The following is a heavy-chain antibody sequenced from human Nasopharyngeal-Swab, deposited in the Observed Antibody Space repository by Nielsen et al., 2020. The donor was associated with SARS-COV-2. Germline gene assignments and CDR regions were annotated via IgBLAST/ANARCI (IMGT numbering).Heavy chain of an antibody. J-gene: IGHJ6*02. CDR2: IRSKANSYAT. CDR1: GFTFSGSA. Sequence: GGSLRLSCAASGFTFSGSAMHWVRQASGKGLAWVGRIRSKANSYATAYAASVKGRFTISRDDSKNTAYLQMNSLKTEDTAVYYCTRRAMVSRYYYYYGMDVWGQGTTVTVSS. V-gene: IGHV3-73*01. D-gene: IGHD5-18*01. CDR3: TRRAMVSRYYYYYGMDV.